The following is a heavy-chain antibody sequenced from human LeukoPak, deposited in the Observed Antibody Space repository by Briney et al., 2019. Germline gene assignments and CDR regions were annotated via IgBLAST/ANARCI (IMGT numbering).Heavy chain of an antibody. J-gene: IGHJ5*02. D-gene: IGHD6-13*01. CDR2: IKQDGSEK. CDR1: GFTFSSYW. V-gene: IGHV3-7*01. CDR3: AKVSRYPYSSSPNWFDP. Sequence: PGGSLRLSCAASGFTFSSYWMSWVRQAPGKGLEWVANIKQDGSEKNYVDSVKGRFTISRDNSKNTLYLQMNSLRAEDTAVYYCAKVSRYPYSSSPNWFDPWGQGTLVTVSS.